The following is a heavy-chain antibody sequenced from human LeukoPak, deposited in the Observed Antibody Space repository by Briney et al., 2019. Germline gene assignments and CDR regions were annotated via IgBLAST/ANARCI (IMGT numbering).Heavy chain of an antibody. V-gene: IGHV3-23*01. CDR2: ISGAGT. CDR1: GFTFSNYA. Sequence: GGSLRLSCAASGFTFSNYALTWVRQAPGRGLEWVSSISGAGTYYADSVKGRFSTSRGNYKNTLYLQMSSLRAEDTAVYYCARDPNGNYVGAFDFQRWGQGTLVTVSS. CDR3: ARDPNGNYVGAFDFQR. D-gene: IGHD4-17*01. J-gene: IGHJ1*01.